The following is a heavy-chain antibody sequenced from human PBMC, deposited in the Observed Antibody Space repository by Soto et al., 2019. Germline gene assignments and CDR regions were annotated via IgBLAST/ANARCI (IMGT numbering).Heavy chain of an antibody. CDR2: FYYSGST. D-gene: IGHD3-10*01. V-gene: IGHV4-39*01. CDR3: ARALPMVRGVISYYFDF. CDR1: GGSISSSSYY. Sequence: PSETLSLTCTVSGGSISSSSYYWGWIRQPPGKGLEWIGTFYYSGSTYYNPSLKSRVTISVDTSKNQFSLKLSSVTAADTAVYYCARALPMVRGVISYYFDFWGQGTLVTVSS. J-gene: IGHJ4*02.